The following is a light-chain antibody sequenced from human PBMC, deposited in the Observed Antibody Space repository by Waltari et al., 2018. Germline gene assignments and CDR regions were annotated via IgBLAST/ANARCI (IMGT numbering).Light chain of an antibody. Sequence: EIVMTQSPATLSVSPGERATLSCRASQRVSSNLAWYQQKPGPAPRLLIYGASPRATGIPARFSGSGSGTEFTLTISSLQSEDFAVYYCQQYNNWPPGLTFGQGTKVEIK. J-gene: IGKJ1*01. CDR1: QRVSSN. V-gene: IGKV3-15*01. CDR3: QQYNNWPPGLT. CDR2: GAS.